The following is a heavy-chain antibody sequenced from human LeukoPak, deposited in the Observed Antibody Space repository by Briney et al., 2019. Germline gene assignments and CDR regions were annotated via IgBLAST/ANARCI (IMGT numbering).Heavy chain of an antibody. CDR2: IYYSGYT. Sequence: SETLSLTCTVSGGSISSYHWSWIRQPPGKGLEWIGCIYYSGYTNYKSSLKSRVTISVDTSKNQFSLKLSSVTAADTAVYYCARDRPGQWLVLWEGDAFDIWGQGTMVTVSS. CDR1: GGSISSYH. J-gene: IGHJ3*02. CDR3: ARDRPGQWLVLWEGDAFDI. D-gene: IGHD6-19*01. V-gene: IGHV4-59*01.